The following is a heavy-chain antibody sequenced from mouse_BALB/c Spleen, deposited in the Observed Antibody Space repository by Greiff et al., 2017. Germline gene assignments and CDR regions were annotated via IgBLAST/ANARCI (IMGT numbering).Heavy chain of an antibody. V-gene: IGHV1S81*02. CDR1: GYTFTSYW. CDR2: INPSNGRT. CDR3: ALYGKGAY. J-gene: IGHJ3*01. Sequence: QVQLQQPGAELVKPGASVKLSCKASGYTFTSYWMHWVKQRPGQGLEWIGEINPSNGRTNYNEKFKSKATLTVDKSSSTAYMQLSSLTSEDSAVYYCALYGKGAYWGQGTLVTVSA. D-gene: IGHD2-1*01.